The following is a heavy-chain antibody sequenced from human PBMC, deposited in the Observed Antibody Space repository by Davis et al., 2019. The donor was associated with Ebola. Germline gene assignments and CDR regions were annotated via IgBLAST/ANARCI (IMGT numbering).Heavy chain of an antibody. Sequence: PSETLSLTCAVYGGSFSGYYWSWIRQPPGKGLEWIGEINHSGSTNYNPSLKSRVTISVDTSKNQFSLKLSSVTAADTAVYYCAKAQSAYGGYDQVAYWGQGTLVTVSS. D-gene: IGHD5-12*01. CDR3: AKAQSAYGGYDQVAY. V-gene: IGHV4-34*01. CDR2: INHSGST. CDR1: GGSFSGYY. J-gene: IGHJ4*02.